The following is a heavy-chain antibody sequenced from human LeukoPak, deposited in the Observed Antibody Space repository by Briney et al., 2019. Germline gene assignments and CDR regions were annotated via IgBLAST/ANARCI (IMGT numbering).Heavy chain of an antibody. CDR3: AKRIAAAAITYYFDY. D-gene: IGHD6-13*01. CDR1: GFTFSNYA. CDR2: ISGSGYST. J-gene: IGHJ4*02. Sequence: PGGSLRLSCAASGFTFSNYAMGWVRQAPGKGLEWVSGISGSGYSTYYADSVKGRFTISRDNSKNTLYLQTNSLRAEDTAVYYCAKRIAAAAITYYFDYWGQGTLVTVSS. V-gene: IGHV3-23*01.